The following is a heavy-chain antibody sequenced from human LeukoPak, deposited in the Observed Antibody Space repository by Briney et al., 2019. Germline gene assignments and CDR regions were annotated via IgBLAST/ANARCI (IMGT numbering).Heavy chain of an antibody. CDR3: ARDLQPYESGSGYLS. V-gene: IGHV3-23*01. Sequence: GGSLRLSCAASGFTFSSYGMSWVRQAPGKGLEWVSAISGSGGSTYYADSVKGRFTISRDNSKNTLYLQMNSLRAEDTAVYYCARDLQPYESGSGYLSWGQGTLVTVSS. J-gene: IGHJ4*02. CDR1: GFTFSSYG. D-gene: IGHD3-10*01. CDR2: ISGSGGST.